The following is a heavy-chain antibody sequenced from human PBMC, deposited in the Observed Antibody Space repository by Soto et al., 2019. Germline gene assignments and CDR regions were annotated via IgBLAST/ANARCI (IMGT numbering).Heavy chain of an antibody. CDR2: FFSDVER. CDR1: GFSLSNGRMG. J-gene: IGHJ6*02. Sequence: QVTLKESGPVLVKPTETLTLTCTVSGFSLSNGRMGVSWIRQPPGKPLEWLAPFFSDVERSYSASMQSRLTLSTDTSGSQVVLTMTNMDPVDTATYYCARMDGDYNYYALDVWGQGTTVTVSS. D-gene: IGHD4-17*01. V-gene: IGHV2-26*01. CDR3: ARMDGDYNYYALDV.